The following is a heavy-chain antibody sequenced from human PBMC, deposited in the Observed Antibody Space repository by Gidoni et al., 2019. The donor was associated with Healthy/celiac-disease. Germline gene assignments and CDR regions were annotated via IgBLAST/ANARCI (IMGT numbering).Heavy chain of an antibody. J-gene: IGHJ4*02. CDR2: IIPFFGTT. CDR3: ARTSGGYYGGDS. D-gene: IGHD1-26*01. V-gene: IGHV1-69*06. CDR1: GGTFSTYT. Sequence: QVQLVQSGAEVKKPGSSVTVSCKPSGGTFSTYTTIWVRQAPGQGLEWMGGIIPFFGTTNYAQNFQGRLTITADKSTSTAYMELSSLISEDTAIYYCARTSGGYYGGDSWGQGTLVTVSS.